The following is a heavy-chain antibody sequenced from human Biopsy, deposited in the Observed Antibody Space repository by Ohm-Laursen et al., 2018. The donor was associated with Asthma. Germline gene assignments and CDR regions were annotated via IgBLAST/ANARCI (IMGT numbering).Heavy chain of an antibody. D-gene: IGHD1-26*01. CDR1: GFTFSSYA. Sequence: SLRLSCAASGFTFSSYAMSWDRQAPGKGLEWVSAISGSGGSTYNADSVKGRFTISRDNSKNTLYLQMNSLRAEDTAVYYCAKDKRYSGSYFDYWGQGTLVTVSS. CDR2: ISGSGGST. J-gene: IGHJ4*02. CDR3: AKDKRYSGSYFDY. V-gene: IGHV3-23*01.